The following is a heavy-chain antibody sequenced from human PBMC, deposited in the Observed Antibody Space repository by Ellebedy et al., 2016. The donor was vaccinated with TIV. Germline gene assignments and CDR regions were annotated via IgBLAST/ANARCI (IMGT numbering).Heavy chain of an antibody. J-gene: IGHJ6*02. CDR2: IDPSTGST. CDR1: GYSFTDYY. Sequence: AASVKVSCKASGYSFTDYYIHWVRQAPGQGLEWMGIIDPSTGSTTYAQKFQGRVTVTRDTSTSTVYMELSSLRSEDTAVYYCAREDLLSSSSSDHHGVDVWGQGTTVTVSS. V-gene: IGHV1-46*01. D-gene: IGHD6-6*01. CDR3: AREDLLSSSSSDHHGVDV.